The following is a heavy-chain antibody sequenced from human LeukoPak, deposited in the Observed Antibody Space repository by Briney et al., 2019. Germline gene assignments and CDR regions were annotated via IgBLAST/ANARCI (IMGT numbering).Heavy chain of an antibody. J-gene: IGHJ4*02. V-gene: IGHV1-69*04. Sequence: GASVKVSCKASGGTFSSYAISWVRQAPGQGLEWMGRIIPILGIANYAQKFQGRVTITADKSTSTAYMELSSLRSEDTAVYYCARPIVRGGPSDYWGQGTLVTVSS. CDR1: GGTFSSYA. D-gene: IGHD3-16*01. CDR3: ARPIVRGGPSDY. CDR2: IIPILGIA.